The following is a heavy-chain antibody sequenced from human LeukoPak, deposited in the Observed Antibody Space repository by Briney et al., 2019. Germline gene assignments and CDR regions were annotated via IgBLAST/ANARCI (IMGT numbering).Heavy chain of an antibody. CDR2: IWYDGSNK. CDR3: ASLPLGGYYDSSGYPIGY. D-gene: IGHD3-22*01. J-gene: IGHJ4*02. V-gene: IGHV3-33*08. Sequence: GGSLRLSCAASGFTFSDYYMSWIRQAPGKGLEWVAVIWYDGSNKYYADSVKGRFTISRDNSKNTLYLQMNSLRAEDTAVYYCASLPLGGYYDSSGYPIGYWGQGTLVTVSS. CDR1: GFTFSDYY.